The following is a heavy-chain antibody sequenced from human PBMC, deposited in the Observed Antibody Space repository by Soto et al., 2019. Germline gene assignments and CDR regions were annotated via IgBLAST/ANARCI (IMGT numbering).Heavy chain of an antibody. V-gene: IGHV4-30-2*01. Sequence: QLQLQESGSGLVRPSQTLSLTCTVSGASIGSGSYSWNWIRQPPGKGLEWIGYLHHSGDTYFNPSLRRRVSISVDRSNNQFSLKLNSVTAADTAVYYCARFPLWFGELDYWGQGALVTVSS. CDR1: GASIGSGSYS. CDR3: ARFPLWFGELDY. D-gene: IGHD3-10*01. J-gene: IGHJ4*02. CDR2: LHHSGDT.